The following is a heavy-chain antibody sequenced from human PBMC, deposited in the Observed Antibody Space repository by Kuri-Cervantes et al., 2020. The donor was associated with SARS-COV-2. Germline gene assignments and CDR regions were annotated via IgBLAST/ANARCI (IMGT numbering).Heavy chain of an antibody. J-gene: IGHJ3*01. CDR3: ARAGERYYDFWSGHLPNDAVDV. V-gene: IGHV3-11*04. CDR2: ISSSGTTT. CDR1: GFTFSDYY. Sequence: GESLKISWAASGFTFSDYYMHWIRQAPGKGLEWFSYISSSGTTTYYADSVKGRFTISRDNAKKSLYVQMNSLRAVDTAVYYCARAGERYYDFWSGHLPNDAVDVWGRGTMVTVSS. D-gene: IGHD3-3*01.